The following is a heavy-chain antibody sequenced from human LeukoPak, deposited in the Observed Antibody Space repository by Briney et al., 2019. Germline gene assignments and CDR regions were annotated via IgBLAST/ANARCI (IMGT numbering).Heavy chain of an antibody. V-gene: IGHV1-2*06. CDR1: GYTFTDYF. J-gene: IGHJ3*02. CDR3: ARDLGYYDSGRHYFDTFDI. D-gene: IGHD3-22*01. CDR2: INPDAGDT. Sequence: GASVKVSCKASGYTFTDYFMYWVRQAPGQGLEWMGRINPDAGDTNYAQTFQGRITMTRDTSISTAYMELSSLKSDDTAVYYCARDLGYYDSGRHYFDTFDIWGQGTMVTVSS.